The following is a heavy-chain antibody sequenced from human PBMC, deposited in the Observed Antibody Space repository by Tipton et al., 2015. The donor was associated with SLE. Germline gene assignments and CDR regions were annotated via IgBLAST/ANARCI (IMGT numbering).Heavy chain of an antibody. CDR1: GGSISSYY. CDR2: IYYSGST. V-gene: IGHV4-59*01. D-gene: IGHD3-22*01. CDR3: ASVPGYYDSSGTDAFDI. J-gene: IGHJ3*02. Sequence: TLSLTCTVSGGSISSYYWSWIRQPPGKGLEWIGYIYYSGSTNYNPSLKSRVTISVDTSKNQFSLKLSSVTAAATAVYYCASVPGYYDSSGTDAFDIWGQGTMVTVSS.